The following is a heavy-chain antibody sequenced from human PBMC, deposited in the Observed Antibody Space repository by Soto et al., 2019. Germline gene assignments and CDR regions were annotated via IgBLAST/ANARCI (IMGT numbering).Heavy chain of an antibody. D-gene: IGHD1-26*01. V-gene: IGHV1-2*02. CDR2: INPKSGGT. J-gene: IGHJ4*02. CDR1: GDTFTANY. Sequence: QVQLLQSGAEVKKPGASVKVSCKASGDTFTANYIHWVRQAPGQGFEWMGWINPKSGGTKYPQKFQGRATMTRDTSLSTANVTLTRLTSDDTAVYYCERDLAKGGGSAGFDYWGQGTLVTVSS. CDR3: ERDLAKGGGSAGFDY.